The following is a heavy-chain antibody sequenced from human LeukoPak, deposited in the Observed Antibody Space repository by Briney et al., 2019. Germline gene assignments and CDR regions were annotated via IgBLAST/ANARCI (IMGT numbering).Heavy chain of an antibody. J-gene: IGHJ2*01. D-gene: IGHD5-18*01. V-gene: IGHV1-46*01. CDR1: GYTFTSYY. Sequence: ASVKVSCKASGYTFTSYYMHWVRQAPGQGLEWMGIINPSGGSTSYAQKFQGRVTMTRDTSTSTVYMELSSLRSEDTAVYYCARDPGREYDVDTAMGGPPDWYFDLWGRGTLVTVSS. CDR2: INPSGGST. CDR3: ARDPGREYDVDTAMGGPPDWYFDL.